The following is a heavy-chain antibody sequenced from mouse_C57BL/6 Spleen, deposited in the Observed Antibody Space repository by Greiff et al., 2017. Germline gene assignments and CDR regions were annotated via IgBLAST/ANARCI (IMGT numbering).Heavy chain of an antibody. CDR2: IDPNSGGT. D-gene: IGHD1-1*01. CDR3: ARWGYGSSYYWYFDV. V-gene: IGHV1-72*01. CDR1: GYTFTSYW. Sequence: VQLQQPGAELVKPGASVKLSCKASGYTFTSYWMHWVKQRPGRGLEWIGRIDPNSGGTKYNEKFKSKATLTVDKPSGTAYMQLSSMTSEDSAVYYCARWGYGSSYYWYFDVWGTGTTVTVSS. J-gene: IGHJ1*03.